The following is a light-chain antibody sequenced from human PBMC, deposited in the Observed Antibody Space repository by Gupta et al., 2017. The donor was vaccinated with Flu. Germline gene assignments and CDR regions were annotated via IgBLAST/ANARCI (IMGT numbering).Light chain of an antibody. CDR1: SPNIGAGYD. CDR3: QSYDSSLSGYVV. J-gene: IGLJ2*01. Sequence: PPXXXGXPGXXXXXXXXXXSPNIGAGYDVHWYQQLPGTAPKLLIYGNSNRPSGVPDRFSGSKSGTSASLAITGLQAEDEADYYCQSYDSSLSGYVVFGGGTKLTVL. CDR2: GNS. V-gene: IGLV1-40*01.